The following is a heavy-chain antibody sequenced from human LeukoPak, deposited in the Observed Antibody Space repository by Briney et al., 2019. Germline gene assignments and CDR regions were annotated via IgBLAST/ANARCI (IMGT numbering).Heavy chain of an antibody. V-gene: IGHV3-13*01. Sequence: GGSLRLSCAASGFTFSSYDMHWVRQATGKGLEWVSAIGTAGDTYYPGSVKGRFTISRENAKNSLYLQMNSLRAGDTAVYYCARGAAYHGYYYGVEVWGQGTTVTVSS. CDR3: ARGAAYHGYYYGVEV. CDR1: GFTFSSYD. D-gene: IGHD3-10*01. J-gene: IGHJ6*02. CDR2: IGTAGDT.